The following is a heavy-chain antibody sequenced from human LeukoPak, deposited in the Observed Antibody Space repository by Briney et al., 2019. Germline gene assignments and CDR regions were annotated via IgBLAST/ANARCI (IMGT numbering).Heavy chain of an antibody. D-gene: IGHD2-21*02. V-gene: IGHV4-59*01. CDR1: GGSISSYY. Sequence: TSETLSLTCTVSGGSISSYYWSWIRQPPGKGLEWIGYIYSSGSTNYNPSLKSRITISVDMSKNQFSLKLSSVTAADTAVYYCARFAYCGGHCWYYFDYWGQGSLVTVSS. J-gene: IGHJ4*02. CDR2: IYSSGST. CDR3: ARFAYCGGHCWYYFDY.